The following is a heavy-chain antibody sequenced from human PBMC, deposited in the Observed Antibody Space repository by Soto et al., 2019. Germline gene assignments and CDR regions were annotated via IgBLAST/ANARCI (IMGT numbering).Heavy chain of an antibody. CDR2: ISSSSSTI. CDR3: ARVTVVVVVAATGGALDI. CDR1: GFTFSSYS. D-gene: IGHD2-15*01. V-gene: IGHV3-48*01. J-gene: IGHJ3*02. Sequence: EVQLVESGGGLVQPGGSLRLSCAASGFTFSSYSMNWVRQAPGKGLEWVSYISSSSSTIYYADSVKGRFTISRDNAKNALYLQINSLRAEDTAVYYCARVTVVVVVAATGGALDIWGQGTMVTVSS.